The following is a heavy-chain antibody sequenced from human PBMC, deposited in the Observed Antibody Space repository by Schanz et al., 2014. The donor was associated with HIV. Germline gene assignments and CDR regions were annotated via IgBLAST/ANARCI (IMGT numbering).Heavy chain of an antibody. D-gene: IGHD3-16*01. V-gene: IGHV3-15*01. Sequence: EVQLVESGGGVVQPGRSLRLSCAASGFTFSSYGMHWVRQAPGKGLEWVGRIKSKIDGGAADYAAAVKGRFTISRDDSKSTLDVQMNRLKTEDTGVYYCTTDSEPYVYWGQGTLVTVSS. CDR3: TTDSEPYVY. CDR1: GFTFSSYG. J-gene: IGHJ4*02. CDR2: IKSKIDGGAA.